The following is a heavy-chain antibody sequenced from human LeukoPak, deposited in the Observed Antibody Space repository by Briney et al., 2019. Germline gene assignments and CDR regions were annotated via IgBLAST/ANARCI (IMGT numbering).Heavy chain of an antibody. CDR2: ISSSGSTI. V-gene: IGHV3-48*03. D-gene: IGHD5-18*01. Sequence: GGSLRLSCAASGFTFSSYEMNWVRQAPGKGLEWVSYISSSGSTIYYADSVKGRFTISRDNAKNTLYLQMNSLTAEDTAVYYCAKDGEAWIQLWSFDYWGQGTLVTVSS. J-gene: IGHJ4*02. CDR1: GFTFSSYE. CDR3: AKDGEAWIQLWSFDY.